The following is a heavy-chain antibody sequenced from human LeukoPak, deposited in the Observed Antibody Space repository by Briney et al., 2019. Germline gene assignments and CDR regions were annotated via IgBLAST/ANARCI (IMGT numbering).Heavy chain of an antibody. CDR1: GGTFSSYA. D-gene: IGHD6-13*01. CDR2: MNPNSGNT. CDR3: ARDGWQQLVLDYFDY. V-gene: IGHV1-8*02. Sequence: ASVKVSCKASGGTFSSYAISWVRQAPGQGLEWMGWMNPNSGNTGYAQKFQGRVTMTRNTSISTVYMELSSLRSEDTAVYYCARDGWQQLVLDYFDYWGQGTLVTVSS. J-gene: IGHJ4*02.